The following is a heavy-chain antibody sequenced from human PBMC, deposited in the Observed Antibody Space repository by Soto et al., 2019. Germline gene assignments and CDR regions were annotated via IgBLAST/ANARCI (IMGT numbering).Heavy chain of an antibody. D-gene: IGHD3-22*01. CDR2: INHSGST. CDR3: ARKDSSGYYFDY. Sequence: SETLALTCAVYGGSFSGYSWSWIRQPPGKGLEWIGEINHSGSTNYNPSLKSRVTISVDTSKNQFSLKLSSVTAADTAVYSCARKDSSGYYFDYWGQGTLVTXSS. J-gene: IGHJ4*02. V-gene: IGHV4-34*01. CDR1: GGSFSGYS.